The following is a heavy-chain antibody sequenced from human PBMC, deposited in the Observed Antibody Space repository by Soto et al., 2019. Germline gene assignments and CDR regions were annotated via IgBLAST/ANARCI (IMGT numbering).Heavy chain of an antibody. CDR2: ISAYNGNT. J-gene: IGHJ5*02. V-gene: IGHV1-18*01. CDR1: GYTFSSYG. D-gene: IGHD6-13*01. CDR3: ARDRGSSPSWFDP. Sequence: QVQLVQSGVEVKKPGASVKVSCQASGYTFSSYGITWVRQAPGQGLEWMGWISAYNGNTKYSQKVQGRVTMTADTSTSTAYMELRSLTSEDTAVYYCARDRGSSPSWFDPWGQGTLVSVSS.